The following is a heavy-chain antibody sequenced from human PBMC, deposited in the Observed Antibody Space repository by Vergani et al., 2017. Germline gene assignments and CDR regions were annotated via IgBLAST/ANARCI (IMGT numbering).Heavy chain of an antibody. V-gene: IGHV4-59*08. D-gene: IGHD3-10*01. J-gene: IGHJ5*02. Sequence: QVQLQESGPGLVKPSETLSLTCTVSGGSISIYYWSWIRQPPGKGLEWIGYIYYSGSTNYNPSLKSRVTISVDTSKNQFSLKLSSVTAADTAVYYCARLRDSGWFDPWGQGTLVTVSS. CDR2: IYYSGST. CDR3: ARLRDSGWFDP. CDR1: GGSISIYY.